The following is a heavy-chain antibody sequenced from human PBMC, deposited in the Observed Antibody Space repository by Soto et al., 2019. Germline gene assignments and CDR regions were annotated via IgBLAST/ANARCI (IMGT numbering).Heavy chain of an antibody. CDR2: ISSSSSYI. J-gene: IGHJ6*02. V-gene: IGHV3-21*01. CDR3: ARADGEQWLVPAYYYGFDV. Sequence: GGSLRLSCAASGFTFSSYSMNWVRQAPGKGLEWVSSISSSSSYIYYADSVKGRFTISIDNAKNSLYLQMNSLRAQDTAVYYCARADGEQWLVPAYYYGFDVWGQGTTVTVSS. D-gene: IGHD6-19*01. CDR1: GFTFSSYS.